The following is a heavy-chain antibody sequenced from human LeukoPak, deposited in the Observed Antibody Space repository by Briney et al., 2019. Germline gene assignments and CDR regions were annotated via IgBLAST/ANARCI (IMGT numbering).Heavy chain of an antibody. D-gene: IGHD2-2*01. Sequence: SETLSLTCTVSGGSISSSSYYWGWIRQPPGKGLEWIGSIFYSGSTYYNPSLQSRVTISVDTSKNQFSLKLSSVTAADTAVYYCARGPVVVPAAMRVRWFDPWGQGTLVTVSS. J-gene: IGHJ5*02. CDR2: IFYSGST. CDR3: ARGPVVVPAAMRVRWFDP. CDR1: GGSISSSSYY. V-gene: IGHV4-39*01.